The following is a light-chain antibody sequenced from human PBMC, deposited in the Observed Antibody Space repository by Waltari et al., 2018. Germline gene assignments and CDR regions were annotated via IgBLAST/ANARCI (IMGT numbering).Light chain of an antibody. CDR1: NIGSKR. CDR3: QVWDSSSDHRV. CDR2: DDS. Sequence: SYVLTQPPSVSVAPGKTARITCGGNNIGSKRVHWYQQKPGQAPVLVVYDDSDRPSGFPEGFSGSNSGNTATLTISRVEAGDEADYYCQVWDSSSDHRVFGGGTKLTVL. V-gene: IGLV3-21*03. J-gene: IGLJ3*02.